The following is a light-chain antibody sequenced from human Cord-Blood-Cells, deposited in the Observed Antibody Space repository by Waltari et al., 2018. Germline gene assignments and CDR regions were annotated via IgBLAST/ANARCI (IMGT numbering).Light chain of an antibody. J-gene: IGLJ2*01. CDR2: DVS. Sequence: HSALTQPTSLSGSPGQSITISCTGTSTDVGGYNYVSWYQQHSCKAPKLMIYDVSNRPSGVSNRFSGSKSGNTASLTISGLQAEDEADYYCSSYTSRSTVVFGGGTKLTVL. CDR1: STDVGGYNY. V-gene: IGLV2-14*01. CDR3: SSYTSRSTVV.